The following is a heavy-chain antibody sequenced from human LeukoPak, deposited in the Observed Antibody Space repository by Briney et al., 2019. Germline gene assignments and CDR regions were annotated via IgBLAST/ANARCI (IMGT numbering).Heavy chain of an antibody. J-gene: IGHJ4*02. D-gene: IGHD2/OR15-2a*01. CDR1: GGTFSSYA. CDR3: ARGQNKCLGH. Sequence: ASVKVSCKASGGTFSSYAISWVRQAPGQGLEWMGGIIPIFGTATYAQRFQGRVTMTRDTSTSTVHMELSSLRSEDTAVYYCARGQNKCLGHWGQGTLVTVSS. V-gene: IGHV1-69*05. CDR2: IIPIFGTA.